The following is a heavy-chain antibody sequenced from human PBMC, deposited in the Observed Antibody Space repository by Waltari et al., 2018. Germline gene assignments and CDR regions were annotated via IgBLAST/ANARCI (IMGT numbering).Heavy chain of an antibody. CDR2: ISSSSSNI. Sequence: ELQLVGSGGGLLQPGGSLRLSCASSVFTFSHYSMQWVRQAPWKGLGLVSYISSSSSNIYYADSVKGRFTISRDNAKNSLYLQMNSLRAEETAVYYCARDPHNYDYVWGSYRPSYYFDYWGQGTLVTVSS. V-gene: IGHV3-48*01. CDR3: ARDPHNYDYVWGSYRPSYYFDY. D-gene: IGHD3-16*02. CDR1: VFTFSHYS. J-gene: IGHJ4*02.